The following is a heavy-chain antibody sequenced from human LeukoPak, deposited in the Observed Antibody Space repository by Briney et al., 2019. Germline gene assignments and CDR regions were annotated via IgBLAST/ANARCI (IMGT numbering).Heavy chain of an antibody. CDR1: GFTFSSYG. Sequence: GGSLRLSCAASGFTFSSYGMHWVRQAPGKGLGWVAFVRYDGSNKYYADSVKGRFTISRDNSKNTLYLQMNSLRTEDTAVYYCAKDSEGLGSLIHYWGQGTLVTVSS. CDR3: AKDSEGLGSLIHY. V-gene: IGHV3-30*02. D-gene: IGHD3-10*01. J-gene: IGHJ4*02. CDR2: VRYDGSNK.